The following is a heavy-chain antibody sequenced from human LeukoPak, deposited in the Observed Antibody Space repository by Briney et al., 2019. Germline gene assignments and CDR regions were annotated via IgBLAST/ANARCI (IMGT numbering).Heavy chain of an antibody. J-gene: IGHJ5*02. CDR3: ARDTIAAAGHNWFDP. V-gene: IGHV1-69*01. D-gene: IGHD6-13*01. CDR2: IIPIFGTA. CDR1: GGTFSSYA. Sequence: ASVKVSCKASGGTFSSYAISWVRQAPGQGLEWMGGIIPIFGTANYAQKFQGRVTITADESTSTAYMELSSLRSEDTAVYYCARDTIAAAGHNWFDPWGQGTLVTVSS.